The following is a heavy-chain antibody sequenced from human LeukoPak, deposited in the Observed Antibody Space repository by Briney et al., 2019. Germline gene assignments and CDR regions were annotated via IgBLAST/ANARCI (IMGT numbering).Heavy chain of an antibody. CDR2: INPSGGST. V-gene: IGHV1-46*01. Sequence: GASVKVSYKASGYTFTSYYMHWVRQAPGQGLEWMGIINPSGGSTSYAQKFQGRVTMTRDMSTSTVYMELSSLRSEDTAVYYCARAPTGDFDYWGQGTLVTVSS. D-gene: IGHD7-27*01. J-gene: IGHJ4*02. CDR1: GYTFTSYY. CDR3: ARAPTGDFDY.